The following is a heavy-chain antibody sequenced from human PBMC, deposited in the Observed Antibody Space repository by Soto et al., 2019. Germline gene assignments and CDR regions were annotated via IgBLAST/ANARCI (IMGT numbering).Heavy chain of an antibody. V-gene: IGHV5-51*01. CDR1: GYNFTTFW. CDR3: ARLGFPGAIYFDS. Sequence: GESLKISCKGSGYNFTTFWIGWVRQVPGKGLEWMGIIYPGDSETKYSPDFEGQVTISADRSTNTAYLQWRSLRASDTAMYYCARLGFPGAIYFDSWGLGTLVTVSS. J-gene: IGHJ4*02. CDR2: IYPGDSET.